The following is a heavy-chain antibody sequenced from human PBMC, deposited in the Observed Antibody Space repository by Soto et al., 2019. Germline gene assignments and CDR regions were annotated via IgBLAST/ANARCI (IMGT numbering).Heavy chain of an antibody. V-gene: IGHV5-51*01. CDR1: GYNFTTFW. CDR3: ARLGFPGAIYFDS. Sequence: GESLKISCKGSGYNFTTFWIGWVRQVPGKGLEWMGIIYPGDSETKYSPDFEGQVTISADRSTNTAYLQWRSLRASDTAMYYCARLGFPGAIYFDSWGLGTLVTVSS. J-gene: IGHJ4*02. CDR2: IYPGDSET.